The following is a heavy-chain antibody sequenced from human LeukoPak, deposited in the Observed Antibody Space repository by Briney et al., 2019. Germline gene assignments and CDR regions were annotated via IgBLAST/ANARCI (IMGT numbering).Heavy chain of an antibody. CDR2: IIPIFGTA. D-gene: IGHD2-2*01. CDR3: AREGAGYCSSTSCHFFDY. CDR1: GGTFSSYA. J-gene: IGHJ4*02. Sequence: ASVKVSCKASGGTFSSYAISWVRQAPGQGLEWMGGIIPIFGTANYAQKFQGRVTITADESTSTAYMELSSLRSEDTAVYYCAREGAGYCSSTSCHFFDYWGQGTLVTVSS. V-gene: IGHV1-69*01.